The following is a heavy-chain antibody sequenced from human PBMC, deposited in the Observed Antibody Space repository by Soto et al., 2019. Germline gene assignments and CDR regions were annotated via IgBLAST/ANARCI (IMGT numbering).Heavy chain of an antibody. J-gene: IGHJ6*02. CDR3: ARDRGYDAHDYYYNAMDV. D-gene: IGHD2-15*01. Sequence: GSLRLSCVAAGFSLRTYTMNWVRQAPGKGLEWVSGIRGFSPYTFYAESVKGRFTISRDNAKNSLYLQMNSLGVEDTAVYYCARDRGYDAHDYYYNAMDVRGQGTTVTVSS. V-gene: IGHV3-21*01. CDR1: GFSLRTYT. CDR2: IRGFSPYT.